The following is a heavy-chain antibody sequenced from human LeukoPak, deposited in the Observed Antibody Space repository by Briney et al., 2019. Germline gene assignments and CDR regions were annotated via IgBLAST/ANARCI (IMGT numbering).Heavy chain of an antibody. CDR2: IYTCGRT. V-gene: IGHV4-4*07. D-gene: IGHD6-6*01. J-gene: IGHJ6*02. Sequence: PSETLSLTCTVSGVPISSYYWRCIRQPAGRGREWIGRIYTCGRTNYDPSLKSRLTMSVDTSKTQFSLKLSSVTAAHTAVYYCAGSIAARRVLPAIPYYYYYGMDVWGQGTTVTVSS. CDR3: AGSIAARRVLPAIPYYYYYGMDV. CDR1: GVPISSYY.